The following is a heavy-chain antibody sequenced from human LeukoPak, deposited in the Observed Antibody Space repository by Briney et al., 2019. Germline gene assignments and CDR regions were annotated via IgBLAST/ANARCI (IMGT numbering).Heavy chain of an antibody. V-gene: IGHV4-39*01. CDR2: ISYSGST. CDR1: GGSISSSSYY. Sequence: PSETLSLTCTVSGGSISSSSYYWGWIRQPPGKGLEWTGSISYSGSTSYNPSFESRVTISVDTSKNQFSLNLISVTAADTAVYYCARLLSTGTGGRGYCDYWGQGTLVTVST. D-gene: IGHD1-1*01. CDR3: ARLLSTGTGGRGYCDY. J-gene: IGHJ4*02.